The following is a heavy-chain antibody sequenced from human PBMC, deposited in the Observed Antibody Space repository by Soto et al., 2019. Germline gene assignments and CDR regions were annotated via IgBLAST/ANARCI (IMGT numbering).Heavy chain of an antibody. Sequence: PGGSLRLSCAASGFTFSSYTMSWVRQAPGKGLEWVSSITSISSYIYYTDSVKGRFTISRDNAKNSLYLQMNSLRADDTAVYYCARVIYEESYHDYWGQGTLVTVSS. J-gene: IGHJ4*02. CDR1: GFTFSSYT. CDR2: ITSISSYI. V-gene: IGHV3-21*01. CDR3: ARVIYEESYHDY. D-gene: IGHD1-26*01.